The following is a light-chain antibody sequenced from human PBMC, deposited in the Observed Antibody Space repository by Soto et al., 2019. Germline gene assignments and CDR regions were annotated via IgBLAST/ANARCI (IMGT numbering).Light chain of an antibody. CDR2: DNN. J-gene: IGLJ1*01. CDR1: SSNIGAHSN. Sequence: QSVLTQPPSVSGAPGQRVTISCTGSSSNIGAHSNVYWYQHLPGTAPKLLIYDNNNRPSGVPDRFSGSKSGTSASLAITGLQAEDDADYYCQSYDSSLSALYVFGTGTKVTVL. CDR3: QSYDSSLSALYV. V-gene: IGLV1-40*01.